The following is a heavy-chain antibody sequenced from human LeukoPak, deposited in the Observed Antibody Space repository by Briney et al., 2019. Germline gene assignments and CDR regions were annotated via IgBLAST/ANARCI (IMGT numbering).Heavy chain of an antibody. Sequence: GRCLRLSCAPSGCTFSIYWMSWVSRAPGEGTEWGSSIMVPGREKSSVDSLKGRSTSSRDNARNSLYLQMNSLRAEDTAVYYCARVSSITLIVAVHLDAFDIWGHGTMVTVSS. CDR2: IMVPGREK. CDR3: ARVSSITLIVAVHLDAFDI. D-gene: IGHD3-22*01. V-gene: IGHV3-7*01. CDR1: GCTFSIYW. J-gene: IGHJ3*02.